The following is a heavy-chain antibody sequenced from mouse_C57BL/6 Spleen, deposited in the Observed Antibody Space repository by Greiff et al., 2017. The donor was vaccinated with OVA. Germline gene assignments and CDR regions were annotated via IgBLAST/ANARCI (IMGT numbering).Heavy chain of an antibody. Sequence: EVQLQESGPGLVKPSQSLSLTCSVTGYSITSGYYWNWIRQFPGNKLEWMGYISYDGSNNYNPSLKNRISITRDTSKNQFFLKLNSVTTEDTATYYCANYGNYGAMDYWGQGTSVTVSS. CDR1: GYSITSGYY. V-gene: IGHV3-6*01. D-gene: IGHD2-1*01. CDR2: ISYDGSN. J-gene: IGHJ4*01. CDR3: ANYGNYGAMDY.